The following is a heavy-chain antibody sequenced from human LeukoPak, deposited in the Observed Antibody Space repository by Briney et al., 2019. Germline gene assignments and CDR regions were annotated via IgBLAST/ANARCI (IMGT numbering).Heavy chain of an antibody. Sequence: GGSLRLSCAASGFTFSSYAMSWARQAPGKGLEWVSVISSSGSGTYYVDPVKGRFTISRDNSKNTLYLQMNSLRAEDTAVYYCAKDLESMYSSSWLYYYYGMDVWGQGTTVTVSS. V-gene: IGHV3-23*01. J-gene: IGHJ6*02. CDR1: GFTFSSYA. D-gene: IGHD6-13*01. CDR2: ISSSGSGT. CDR3: AKDLESMYSSSWLYYYYGMDV.